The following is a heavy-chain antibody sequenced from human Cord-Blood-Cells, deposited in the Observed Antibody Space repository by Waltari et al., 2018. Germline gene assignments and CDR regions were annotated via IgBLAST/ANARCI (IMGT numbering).Heavy chain of an antibody. CDR1: GGSFSGYY. J-gene: IGHJ3*02. Sequence: QVQLQQWGAGLLKPSETLSLTCAVYGGSFSGYYWSWIRQPPGKGLEWIGEINQRGGTNYNAGLKRRVTISVDTSKSQFSLKLGAVTAADTAVYDCARESQAADSSWLGQGAFDIWGQGTMVTVSS. CDR2: INQRGGT. V-gene: IGHV4-34*01. CDR3: ARESQAADSSWLGQGAFDI. D-gene: IGHD6-13*01.